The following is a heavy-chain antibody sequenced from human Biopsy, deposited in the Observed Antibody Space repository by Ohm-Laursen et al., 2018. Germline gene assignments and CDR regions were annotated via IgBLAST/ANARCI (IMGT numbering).Heavy chain of an antibody. Sequence: TLSLTCTVSGVSINGGRYYWNWIRHHPGKGLEWIGNIFYSANTYYNPSLKSRVTISVDTSKNQFSLKLSSVTVADTAVYFCARDRGQNYFDYWGQGIPVTVSS. CDR3: ARDRGQNYFDY. CDR2: IFYSANT. CDR1: GVSINGGRYY. V-gene: IGHV4-31*03. J-gene: IGHJ4*02.